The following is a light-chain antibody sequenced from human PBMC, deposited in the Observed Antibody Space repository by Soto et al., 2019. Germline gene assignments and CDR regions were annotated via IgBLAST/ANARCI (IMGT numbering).Light chain of an antibody. J-gene: IGKJ4*01. CDR2: GAS. CDR3: QQSDT. CDR1: QSVSSN. V-gene: IGKV3-15*01. Sequence: EIVMTQSPATLSVSPGERATLSCRASQSVSSNLAWYQQKPGQAPRLLIYGASTRATGIPARFSGSGSGTEFTLTISSLQSEDFAVYYCQQSDTFSGGTKVEIK.